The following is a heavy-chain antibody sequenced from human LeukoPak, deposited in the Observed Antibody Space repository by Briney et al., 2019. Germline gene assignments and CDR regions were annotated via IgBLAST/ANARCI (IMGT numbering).Heavy chain of an antibody. CDR2: INPSGGST. CDR1: GYTFTSYY. D-gene: IGHD6-19*01. CDR3: ARDSSGWYGIDY. V-gene: IGHV1-46*01. J-gene: IGHJ4*02. Sequence: ASVKVSCKASGYTFTSYYMHWVRQAPGQGLDWMGIINPSGGSTSYAQKFQGRVTMTRDTSTSTVYMELSSLRSEDTAVYYCARDSSGWYGIDYWGQGTLVTVSS.